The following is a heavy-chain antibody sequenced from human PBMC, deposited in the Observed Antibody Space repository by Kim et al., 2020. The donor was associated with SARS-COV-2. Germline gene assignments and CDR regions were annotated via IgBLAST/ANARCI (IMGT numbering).Heavy chain of an antibody. CDR2: ISYDGSNK. J-gene: IGHJ4*02. CDR3: ARESPPPRGLWFGELLLPFDY. Sequence: GGSLRLSCAASGFTFSSYGMHWVRQAPGKGLEWVVVISYDGSNKYYADSVKGRFTISRDNSKNTLYLQMNSLRAEDTAVYYCARESPPPRGLWFGELLLPFDYWGQGTLVTVSS. CDR1: GFTFSSYG. V-gene: IGHV3-33*05. D-gene: IGHD3-10*01.